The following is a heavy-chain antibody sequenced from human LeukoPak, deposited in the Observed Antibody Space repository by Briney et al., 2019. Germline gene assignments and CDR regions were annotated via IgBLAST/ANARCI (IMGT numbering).Heavy chain of an antibody. CDR3: ARGRMSYYAMDV. V-gene: IGHV6-1*01. CDR2: TFYSSKWMN. J-gene: IGHJ6*02. D-gene: IGHD2-15*01. Sequence: SQTLSLTCAISGDSVSNNGAAWNWIRQSPSRGLEWLGRTFYSSKWMNDYAASVKSRITVNPDTSKNQFSLQLNSVTPEDTAVYYCARGRMSYYAMDVWGQGTTVTVPS. CDR1: GDSVSNNGAA.